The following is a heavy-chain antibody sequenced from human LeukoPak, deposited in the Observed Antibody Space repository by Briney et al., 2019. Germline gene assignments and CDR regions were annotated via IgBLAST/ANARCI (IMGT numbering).Heavy chain of an antibody. CDR1: GGSISSYY. CDR3: AGGYSPSSYFDY. Sequence: SETLSLTCTVSGGSISSYYWSWIRQPSGKGLEWIGYIYYSGSTNYNPSLKSRVTISVDTSKNQFSLKLSSVTAADTAVYYCAGGYSPSSYFDYWGQGTLVTVSS. V-gene: IGHV4-59*01. CDR2: IYYSGST. J-gene: IGHJ4*02. D-gene: IGHD5-18*01.